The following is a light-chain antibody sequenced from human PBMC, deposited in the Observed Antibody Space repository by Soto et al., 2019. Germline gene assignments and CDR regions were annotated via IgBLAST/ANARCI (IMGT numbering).Light chain of an antibody. CDR3: QEYNRRPPAT. J-gene: IGKJ1*01. CDR2: GAS. V-gene: IGKV3-15*01. Sequence: ELVLTQSPATLSVSPGEGVTLSCRARQSVNNNLAWYQQKPGQAPSLLIHGASTRAAGVPARFSGSGSGTEFTLTISSLQSEDSAFYYCQEYNRRPPATFGQGTNVDI. CDR1: QSVNNN.